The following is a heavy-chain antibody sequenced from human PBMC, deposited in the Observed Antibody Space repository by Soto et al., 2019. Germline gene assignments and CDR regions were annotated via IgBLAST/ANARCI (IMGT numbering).Heavy chain of an antibody. J-gene: IGHJ6*02. CDR1: GYTFKNYG. V-gene: IGHV1-18*04. Sequence: ASVKVSCKASGYTFKNYGISWVRLAPGQGLQWMGWISGYSGDTNYAQRLQGKVTLTTATSTNTAYMELRSLRSDDTAVYYCARDRGLQYYGSGRHPNSYYYGMDVWGQGTTVTVSS. CDR2: ISGYSGDT. CDR3: ARDRGLQYYGSGRHPNSYYYGMDV. D-gene: IGHD3-10*01.